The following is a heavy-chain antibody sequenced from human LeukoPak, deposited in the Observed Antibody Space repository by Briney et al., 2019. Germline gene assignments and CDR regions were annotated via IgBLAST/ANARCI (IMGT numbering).Heavy chain of an antibody. CDR2: INPNRGGT. J-gene: IGHJ4*02. CDR1: GYTFTDYY. Sequence: ASVTLTCPASGYTFTDYYMHWVRQAPGQGLERLGWINPNRGGTNYAQKFQGRVTMTRDKSISTAYMELSRLRSDDTAVYYCARWDPTYDIAASGTSNYYWGQGTLDTVSS. CDR3: ARWDPTYDIAASGTSNYY. V-gene: IGHV1-2*02. D-gene: IGHD6-13*01.